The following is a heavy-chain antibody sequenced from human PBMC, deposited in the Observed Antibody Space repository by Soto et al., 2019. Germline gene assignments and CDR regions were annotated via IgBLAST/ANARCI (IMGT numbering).Heavy chain of an antibody. CDR1: GFTFSDHY. CDR3: ARLRWDDNNWDSFDY. D-gene: IGHD1-1*01. J-gene: IGHJ4*02. CDR2: IRKKANSYTT. V-gene: IGHV3-72*01. Sequence: GGSLRLSCAASGFTFSDHYMDWVRQAPGKGLEWVGRIRKKANSYTTENAASVKGRFTISRDDSKNSLYLQMNSLKTEDTAVYYCARLRWDDNNWDSFDYWGQGTLVTVSS.